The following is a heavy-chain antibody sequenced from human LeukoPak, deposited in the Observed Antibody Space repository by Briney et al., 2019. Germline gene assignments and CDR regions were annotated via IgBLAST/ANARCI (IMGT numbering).Heavy chain of an antibody. CDR1: GFTFSSYA. CDR2: ISGSGGST. Sequence: QAGGSLRLSCAASGFTFSSYAMSWVRQAPGKGLEWVSAISGSGGSTYYADSVKGRFTISRDNSKNSLYLRMNSLRADDTAVYYCARDRSSTWSLDYWGQGTLVTVSS. CDR3: ARDRSSTWSLDY. V-gene: IGHV3-23*01. D-gene: IGHD6-13*01. J-gene: IGHJ4*02.